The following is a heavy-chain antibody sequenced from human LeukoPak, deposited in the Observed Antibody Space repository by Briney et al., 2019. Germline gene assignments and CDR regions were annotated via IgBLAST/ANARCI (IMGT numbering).Heavy chain of an antibody. CDR1: GYTFTGYY. V-gene: IGHV1-2*02. CDR2: INLNSGGT. J-gene: IGHJ4*02. CDR3: ARDRSSGYPYSFDY. D-gene: IGHD3-22*01. Sequence: ASVKVSCKASGYTFTGYYMHWVRQAPGQGLEWMGWINLNSGGTNYAQKFQGRVTMTRDTSISTAYMELSRLRSDDTAVYYCARDRSSGYPYSFDYWGQGTLVTVSS.